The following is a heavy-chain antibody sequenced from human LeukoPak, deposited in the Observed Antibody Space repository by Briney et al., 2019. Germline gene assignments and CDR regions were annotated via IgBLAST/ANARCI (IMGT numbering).Heavy chain of an antibody. J-gene: IGHJ6*02. V-gene: IGHV1-69*04. CDR1: GGTFSSYA. CDR3: ASSPIAVAARKLSGMDV. D-gene: IGHD6-19*01. Sequence: ASVKVSCKASGGTFSSYAISWVRRAPGQGLEWMGRIIPTLGIANYAQKFQGRVTITADKSTSTAYMELSSLRSEDTAVYYCASSPIAVAARKLSGMDVWGQGTTVTVSS. CDR2: IIPTLGIA.